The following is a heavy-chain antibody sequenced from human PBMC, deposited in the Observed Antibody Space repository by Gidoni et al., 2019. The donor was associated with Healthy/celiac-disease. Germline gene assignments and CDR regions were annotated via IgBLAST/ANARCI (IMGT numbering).Heavy chain of an antibody. CDR1: GFTFSSYG. V-gene: IGHV3-33*01. J-gene: IGHJ3*02. CDR3: ARGEWFGELQAFDI. Sequence: QVQLVESGGGVVQPGRSLRLSCAASGFTFSSYGMHWVRQAPGKGLEWVGVIWYDGSNKYYADSVKGRFTISRDNSKNTLYLQMNSLRAEDTAVYYCARGEWFGELQAFDIWGQGTMVTVSS. D-gene: IGHD3-10*01. CDR2: IWYDGSNK.